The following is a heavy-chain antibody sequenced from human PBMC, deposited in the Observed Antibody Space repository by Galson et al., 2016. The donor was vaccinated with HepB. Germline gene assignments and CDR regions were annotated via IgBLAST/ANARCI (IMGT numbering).Heavy chain of an antibody. Sequence: SVKVSCKASGDTFTFYAFSWVRQAPGQGLEWMGVIIPVFGTTNYAQKFQGRVTITADKSTSTAYLDLSSLRSEDTAVYYCARHIVASTTSYFDFWGQGTLVTVSS. CDR1: GDTFTFYA. D-gene: IGHD5-12*01. CDR2: IIPVFGTT. J-gene: IGHJ4*01. CDR3: ARHIVASTTSYFDF. V-gene: IGHV1-69*06.